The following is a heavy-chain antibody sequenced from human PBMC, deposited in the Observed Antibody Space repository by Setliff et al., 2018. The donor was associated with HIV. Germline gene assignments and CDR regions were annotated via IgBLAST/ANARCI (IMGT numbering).Heavy chain of an antibody. CDR1: GFTFSDRS. J-gene: IGHJ4*02. Sequence: GGSLRLSCAASGFTFSDRSMNWVRQAPGKGLEWISYITSTGSTIFYADSVKGRFTISRDNDKNSVHLQMTSLRAEDTAVYYCARDRGYDLDYFDYWGQGTLVTVSS. D-gene: IGHD5-12*01. V-gene: IGHV3-48*01. CDR3: ARDRGYDLDYFDY. CDR2: ITSTGSTI.